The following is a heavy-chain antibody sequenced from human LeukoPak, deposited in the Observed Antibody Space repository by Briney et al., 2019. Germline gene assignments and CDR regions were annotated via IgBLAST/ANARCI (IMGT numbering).Heavy chain of an antibody. CDR3: AKESPWSGRPFDY. CDR2: ISGSGGST. V-gene: IGHV3-23*01. Sequence: PGGSLRLSCAASGFTVSSNYMSWVRQAPGKGLEWVSAISGSGGSTYYADSVKGRFTISGDNSKNTLYLQMNSLRAEDTAVYYCAKESPWSGRPFDYWGQGTLVTVSS. D-gene: IGHD3-3*01. J-gene: IGHJ4*02. CDR1: GFTVSSNY.